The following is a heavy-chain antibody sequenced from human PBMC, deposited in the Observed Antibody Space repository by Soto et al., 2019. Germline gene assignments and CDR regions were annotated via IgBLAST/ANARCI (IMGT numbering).Heavy chain of an antibody. J-gene: IGHJ4*02. CDR2: IKQDGSEK. Sequence: GGSLRLSCAASGFTFSSYWMSWVRQAPGKGLKWVANIKQDGSEKYYVDSVKGRFTISRDNAKNSLYLQMNSLRAEDTAVYFFARYPAYCSGGSCYYFDYWGQGTLVTVSS. CDR1: GFTFSSYW. D-gene: IGHD2-15*01. CDR3: ARYPAYCSGGSCYYFDY. V-gene: IGHV3-7*05.